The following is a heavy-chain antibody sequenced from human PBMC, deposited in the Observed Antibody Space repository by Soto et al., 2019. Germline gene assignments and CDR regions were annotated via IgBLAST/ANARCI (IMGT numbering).Heavy chain of an antibody. CDR1: GGSISSGGYY. Sequence: SETLSLTCTVSGGSISSGGYYWSWIRQHPGKGLEWIGYIYYSGSTYYNPSLKSRVTISLDTSKNQFSLKLSSMPAADTAVYYCAKKVPAALRLYYFFGLDVWGQGTTVTVSS. D-gene: IGHD2-15*01. V-gene: IGHV4-31*03. J-gene: IGHJ6*02. CDR3: AKKVPAALRLYYFFGLDV. CDR2: IYYSGST.